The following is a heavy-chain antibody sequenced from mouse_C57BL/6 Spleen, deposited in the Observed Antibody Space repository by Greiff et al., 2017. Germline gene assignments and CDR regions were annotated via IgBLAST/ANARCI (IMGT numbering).Heavy chain of an antibody. D-gene: IGHD2-4*01. Sequence: VQLQQPGAELVKPGASVKLSCKASGYTFTSYWMHWVKQRPGQGLVWIGMIHPNSGSTNYNEKFKNKTTLTVDKSSSTTYMQLSSLTPEGSAVYYCARVDYDSDGGSWFAYWGQGTLVTVSA. CDR2: IHPNSGST. J-gene: IGHJ3*01. V-gene: IGHV1-64*01. CDR3: ARVDYDSDGGSWFAY. CDR1: GYTFTSYW.